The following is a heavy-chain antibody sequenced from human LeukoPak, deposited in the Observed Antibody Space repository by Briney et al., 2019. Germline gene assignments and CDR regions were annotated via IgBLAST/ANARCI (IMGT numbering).Heavy chain of an antibody. J-gene: IGHJ4*02. CDR1: GFTVSNDY. Sequence: GGSLRLSCAVSGFTVSNDYMSWVRQAPGKGLEWVSVIYGGGDTYYADSVKGRFSISRDNFKNTLSLQMDSLRVKDTAVYYCAKGGYSDGWYFFDYWGQGALVTVSS. V-gene: IGHV3-53*01. CDR2: IYGGGDT. D-gene: IGHD6-19*01. CDR3: AKGGYSDGWYFFDY.